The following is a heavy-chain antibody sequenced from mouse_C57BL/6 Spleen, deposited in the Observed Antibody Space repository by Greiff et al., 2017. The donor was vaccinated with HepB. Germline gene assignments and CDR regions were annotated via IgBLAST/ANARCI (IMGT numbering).Heavy chain of an antibody. CDR2: ISSGGSYT. J-gene: IGHJ4*01. CDR3: ARQGELGRDYYAMDY. D-gene: IGHD4-1*01. Sequence: EVHLVESGGDLVKPGGSLKLSCAASGFTFSSYGMSWVRQTPDKRLEWVATISSGGSYTYYPDSVKGRFTISRDNAKNTLYLQMSSLKSEDTAMYYCARQGELGRDYYAMDYWGQGTSVTVSS. V-gene: IGHV5-6*01. CDR1: GFTFSSYG.